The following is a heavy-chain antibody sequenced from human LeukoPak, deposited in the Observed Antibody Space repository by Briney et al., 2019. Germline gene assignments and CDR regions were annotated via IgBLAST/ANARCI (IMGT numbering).Heavy chain of an antibody. J-gene: IGHJ4*02. CDR1: GGSISSYY. Sequence: SETLSLTCTVSGGSISSYYWSWIRQPPGKGLEWIGYTYYSGSTNYNPSLKSRVTISVDTSKNQFSLKLSSVTAADTAVYYCAREGASLGTFDYWGQGTLVTVSS. D-gene: IGHD1-1*01. CDR3: AREGASLGTFDY. CDR2: TYYSGST. V-gene: IGHV4-59*01.